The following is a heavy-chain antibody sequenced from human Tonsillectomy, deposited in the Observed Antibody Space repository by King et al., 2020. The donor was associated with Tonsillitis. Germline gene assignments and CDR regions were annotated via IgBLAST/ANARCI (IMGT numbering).Heavy chain of an antibody. V-gene: IGHV3-43*01. J-gene: IGHJ4*02. CDR1: GFTFDDYT. Sequence: QLVQSGGVVVQPGGSLRLSCAASGFTFDDYTMHWVRQAPGKGLEWVSLISWDGGSTYYADSVKGRFTISRDNSENSLYLQMNSLRTEDTALYYCAKASPSSWYYFDYWGQGTLVTVSS. D-gene: IGHD6-13*01. CDR3: AKASPSSWYYFDY. CDR2: ISWDGGST.